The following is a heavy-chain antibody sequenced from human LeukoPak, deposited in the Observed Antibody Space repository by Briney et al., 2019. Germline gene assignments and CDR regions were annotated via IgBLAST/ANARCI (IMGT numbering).Heavy chain of an antibody. J-gene: IGHJ4*02. V-gene: IGHV4-38-2*01. CDR3: ARHGRRYYDSSGYFPFDY. CDR2: IYHSGST. Sequence: SETLSLTCAVSGYYISSGYYWGWIRQPPGKGLEWIGSIYHSGSTYYNPSLKSRVTISVDTSKNQFSLKLSSVTAADTAVYYCARHGRRYYDSSGYFPFDYWGQGTLVTVSS. CDR1: GYYISSGYY. D-gene: IGHD3-22*01.